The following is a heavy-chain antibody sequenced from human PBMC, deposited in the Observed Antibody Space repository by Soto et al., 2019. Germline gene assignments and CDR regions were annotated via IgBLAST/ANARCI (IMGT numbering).Heavy chain of an antibody. D-gene: IGHD5-18*01. Sequence: GRSLRLSCAASGFTFSSYSMNWVRQAQGKGLEWVSSISSSSSYIYYADSVKGRFTISRDNAKNSLYLQMNSLRAEDTAVYYCARDQPGYSYGYGLGYWGQGT. CDR3: ARDQPGYSYGYGLGY. CDR1: GFTFSSYS. V-gene: IGHV3-21*01. J-gene: IGHJ4*02. CDR2: ISSSSSYI.